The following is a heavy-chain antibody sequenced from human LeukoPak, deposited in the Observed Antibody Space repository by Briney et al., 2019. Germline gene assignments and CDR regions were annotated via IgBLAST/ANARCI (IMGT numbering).Heavy chain of an antibody. CDR2: ISSSSSYI. CDR1: GFTVSSNY. V-gene: IGHV3-21*01. CDR3: ASPGIAVAALDAFDI. Sequence: TGGSLRLSCAASGFTVSSNYMSWVRQAPGKGLEWVSSISSSSSYIYYADSVKGRFTISRDNAKNSLYLQMNSLRAEDTAVYYCASPGIAVAALDAFDIWGQGTMVTVSS. J-gene: IGHJ3*02. D-gene: IGHD6-19*01.